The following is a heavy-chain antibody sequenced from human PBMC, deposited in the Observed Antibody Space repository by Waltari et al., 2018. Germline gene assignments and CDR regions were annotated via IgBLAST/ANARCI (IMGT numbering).Heavy chain of an antibody. Sequence: QVQLVESGGGVVQPGGSLRLSCAASGFTFSSYGMHWGRQAPGKGLEWVAFIRYDGSNKYYADSVKGRFTISRDNSKNTLYLQMNSLRAEDTAVYYCASSSGSYYPQIDYWGQGTLVTVSS. D-gene: IGHD1-26*01. J-gene: IGHJ4*02. CDR2: IRYDGSNK. CDR1: GFTFSSYG. CDR3: ASSSGSYYPQIDY. V-gene: IGHV3-30*02.